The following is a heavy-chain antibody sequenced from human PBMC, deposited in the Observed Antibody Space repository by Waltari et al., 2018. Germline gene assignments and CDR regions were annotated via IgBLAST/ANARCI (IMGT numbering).Heavy chain of an antibody. V-gene: IGHV4-4*07. J-gene: IGHJ5*02. CDR2: IYTSGST. Sequence: QVQLQESGPGLVKPSETLSLTCTVSGGSISSFYWSWIRQPAGKGLEWIGRIYTSGSTNYNPSLKSRVTMSVDTSKNQFSLKLSSVTAADTAVYYCARDRGYDFWSGYYTGPAPGWFDPWGQGTLVTVSS. CDR1: GGSISSFY. D-gene: IGHD3-3*01. CDR3: ARDRGYDFWSGYYTGPAPGWFDP.